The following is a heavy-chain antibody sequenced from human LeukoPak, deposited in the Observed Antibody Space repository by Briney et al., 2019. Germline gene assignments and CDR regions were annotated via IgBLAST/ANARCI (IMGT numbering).Heavy chain of an antibody. Sequence: GGSLRLSCAASGFTFSSYGMHWVRQAPGKGLEWVAVISYDGSNKYYADSVKGRFTISRDNSKNTLYLQMNSLRAEDTAMYYCARRGPDDYWGQGTPVTVSS. CDR3: ARRGPDDY. D-gene: IGHD2-2*01. J-gene: IGHJ4*02. V-gene: IGHV3-30*19. CDR1: GFTFSSYG. CDR2: ISYDGSNK.